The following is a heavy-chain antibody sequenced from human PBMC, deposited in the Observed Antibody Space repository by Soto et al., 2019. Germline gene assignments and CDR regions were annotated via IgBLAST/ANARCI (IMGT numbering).Heavy chain of an antibody. J-gene: IGHJ4*02. Sequence: GGSLRLSCAASGFTFSSYSMNWVRQAPGKGLEWVSSISSSSSYIYYADSVKGRFTISRDNAKNSLYLQMNSLRAEDTAVYYCARGWYSDDNFDYWGQGTLVTVSS. CDR3: ARGWYSDDNFDY. CDR2: ISSSSSYI. D-gene: IGHD3-16*01. V-gene: IGHV3-21*01. CDR1: GFTFSSYS.